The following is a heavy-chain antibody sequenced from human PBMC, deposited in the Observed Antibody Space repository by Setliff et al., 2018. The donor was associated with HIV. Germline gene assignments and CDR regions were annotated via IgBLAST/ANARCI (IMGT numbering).Heavy chain of an antibody. V-gene: IGHV3-48*01. CDR3: VRDRDWAFDY. CDR2: NGIINGAK. J-gene: IGHJ4*02. D-gene: IGHD3-9*01. Sequence: GGSLRLSCVASGFTFNSYWMYWVRQAPGKGLEWISYNGIINGAKHYADSMEGRFTISRDDAKNSLYLQMDSLRAEDTAVYYCVRDRDWAFDYWGQGILVTVSS. CDR1: GFTFNSYW.